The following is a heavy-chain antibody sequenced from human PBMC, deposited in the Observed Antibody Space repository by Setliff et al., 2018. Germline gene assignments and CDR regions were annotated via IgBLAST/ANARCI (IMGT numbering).Heavy chain of an antibody. V-gene: IGHV3-23*01. CDR2: IIGSGIST. D-gene: IGHD3-3*01. Sequence: GGSLRLSCAASGFSFSSYAMSWVRQAPGKGLEWVSTIIGSGISTYYSDSVQGRFTISRDNHKNTLHLQMNSLRVEDTAIYYCAKSPHDIWSGRVFFDYWGQGMLVTVS. CDR1: GFSFSSYA. J-gene: IGHJ4*01. CDR3: AKSPHDIWSGRVFFDY.